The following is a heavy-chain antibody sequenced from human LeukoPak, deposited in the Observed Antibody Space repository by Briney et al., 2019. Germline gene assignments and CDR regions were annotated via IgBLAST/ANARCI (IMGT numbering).Heavy chain of an antibody. CDR1: GGSISSYY. CDR3: ARDRSHSSGWYDYYGMDV. Sequence: SETLSLTCTVSGGSISSYYWSWIRQPAGKGLEWIGRIYTSGSTNYSPSLKSRVTMSVDTSKNQFSLKLSSVTAADTAVYYCARDRSHSSGWYDYYGMDVWGQGTTATVSS. CDR2: IYTSGST. D-gene: IGHD6-19*01. V-gene: IGHV4-4*07. J-gene: IGHJ6*02.